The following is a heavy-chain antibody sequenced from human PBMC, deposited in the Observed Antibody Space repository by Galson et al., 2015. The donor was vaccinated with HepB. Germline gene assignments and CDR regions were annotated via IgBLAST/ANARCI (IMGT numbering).Heavy chain of an antibody. D-gene: IGHD7-27*01. J-gene: IGHJ3*01. Sequence: TLSLTCTVSGGSISSGGYYWNWIRQHPGKGLEWIGNTYYSGTTHYNPSLKSRITISVDTSKNQFSLKLTSVTAADTAVYYCARDRTLGILGLGALDVWGQGAMVIVSS. CDR2: TYYSGTT. CDR3: ARDRTLGILGLGALDV. V-gene: IGHV4-31*03. CDR1: GGSISSGGYY.